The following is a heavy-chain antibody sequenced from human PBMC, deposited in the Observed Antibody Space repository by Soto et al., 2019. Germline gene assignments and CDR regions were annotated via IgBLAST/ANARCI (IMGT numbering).Heavy chain of an antibody. Sequence: QVQLVQSGAEVKKPGASVKVSCKASGYTFTSYDIKLVRQATGHGLEWVGWMNPSTGSTGYAQKFQGRVTMISNTSIITAFLELRSLTSEDTAVYYCARGRLVAGYVDYWGQGTLVTVSS. D-gene: IGHD6-19*01. J-gene: IGHJ4*02. CDR1: GYTFTSYD. CDR3: ARGRLVAGYVDY. V-gene: IGHV1-8*01. CDR2: MNPSTGST.